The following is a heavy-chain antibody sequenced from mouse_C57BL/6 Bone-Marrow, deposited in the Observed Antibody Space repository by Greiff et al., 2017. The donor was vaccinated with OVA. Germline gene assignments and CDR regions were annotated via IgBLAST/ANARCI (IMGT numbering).Heavy chain of an antibody. CDR3: ARKITTEYFDV. Sequence: EVKLMESGPGLVKPSQSLSLTCSVTGYSITSGYYWNWIRQFPGNKLEWMGYISYDGSNNYNPSLKNRISITRDTSKNQFFLKLNSVTTEDTATYYCARKITTEYFDVWGTGTTVTVSS. CDR1: GYSITSGYY. CDR2: ISYDGSN. J-gene: IGHJ1*03. D-gene: IGHD1-1*01. V-gene: IGHV3-6*01.